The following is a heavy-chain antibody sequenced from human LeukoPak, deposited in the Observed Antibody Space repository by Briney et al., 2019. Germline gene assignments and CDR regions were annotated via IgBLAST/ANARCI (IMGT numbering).Heavy chain of an antibody. CDR2: VSQTGSGRT. CDR1: GGSFSGYY. D-gene: IGHD3-3*01. Sequence: SQTLSLTCGVYGGSFSGYYWSWIRQPPGKGLEWIGEVSQTGSGRTNYNPSLKSRVTISVDTSKNQFSLKLSSVTAADTAVYYCARDITIFGVVENYYYMDVWGKGTTVTVSS. V-gene: IGHV4-34*01. J-gene: IGHJ6*03. CDR3: ARDITIFGVVENYYYMDV.